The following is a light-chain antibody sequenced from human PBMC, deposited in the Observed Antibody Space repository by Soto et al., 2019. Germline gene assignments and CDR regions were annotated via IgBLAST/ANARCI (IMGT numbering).Light chain of an antibody. CDR3: QKYNSDPLT. CDR2: DAS. Sequence: IQITQSPSSLSASLLDRVTITCRASQVISNHLVWYQQKPGKVPKLLLYDASTLQSGVPSRFSGSGSGTDSTLTIRSLQPEDIATYYCQKYNSDPLTFRGGTKVDIK. J-gene: IGKJ4*01. V-gene: IGKV1-27*01. CDR1: QVISNH.